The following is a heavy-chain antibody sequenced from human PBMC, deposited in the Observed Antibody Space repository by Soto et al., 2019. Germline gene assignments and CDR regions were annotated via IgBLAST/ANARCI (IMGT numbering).Heavy chain of an antibody. CDR3: ARGKGSSGSESTRHWYFDL. D-gene: IGHD3-10*01. CDR1: RGSFSGYY. CDR2: INHSGST. Sequence: QVQLQQWGAGLLKPSETLSLTCAVYRGSFSGYYWSWIRQPPGKGLEWIGEINHSGSTNYNPSLKSRVTISLETSEIQFSLRVTSVTAADSALYYCARGKGSSGSESTRHWYFDLWGRGTLVTVSS. V-gene: IGHV4-34*02. J-gene: IGHJ2*01.